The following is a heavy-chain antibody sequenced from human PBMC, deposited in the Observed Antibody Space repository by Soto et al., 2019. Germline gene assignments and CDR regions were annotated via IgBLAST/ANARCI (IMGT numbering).Heavy chain of an antibody. Sequence: PGGSLTLSCAASGFTFSSYGMHWVRQAPGKGLEWVAVISYDGSNKYYADSVKGRFTISRDNSKNTLYLQMNSLRAEDTAVYYCAKDRLADLFYYGMDDWGQGTTVTVSS. CDR2: ISYDGSNK. CDR1: GFTFSSYG. J-gene: IGHJ6*02. D-gene: IGHD6-13*01. CDR3: AKDRLADLFYYGMDD. V-gene: IGHV3-30*18.